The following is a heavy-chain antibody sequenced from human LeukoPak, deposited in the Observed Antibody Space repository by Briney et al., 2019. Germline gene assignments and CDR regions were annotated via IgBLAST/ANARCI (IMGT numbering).Heavy chain of an antibody. Sequence: SETLSLTCTVSGGSISSGSYYWSWIRQPAGKGLEWIGRIYTSGSTNYNPSLKSRVTISVDTPKNQFSLKLSSVTAADTAVYYCARDVVVPATKIYYFDYWGQGTLVTVSS. CDR2: IYTSGST. D-gene: IGHD2-2*01. V-gene: IGHV4-61*02. CDR1: GGSISSGSYY. CDR3: ARDVVVPATKIYYFDY. J-gene: IGHJ4*02.